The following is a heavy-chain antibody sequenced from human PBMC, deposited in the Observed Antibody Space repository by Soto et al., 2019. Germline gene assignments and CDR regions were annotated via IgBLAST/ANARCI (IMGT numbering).Heavy chain of an antibody. Sequence: QVQLVQSGAEVKKPGSSVKVSCKASGGTFSSYAISWVRQAPGQGLEWMGGIIPLFGTANYAQKFQGRVTITADESTSTAYIEMSSLRSEDTAVYYCARSTMIVVVTTAYCYGMDVWGQGTTVTVSS. D-gene: IGHD3-22*01. V-gene: IGHV1-69*12. CDR3: ARSTMIVVVTTAYCYGMDV. CDR2: IIPLFGTA. J-gene: IGHJ6*02. CDR1: GGTFSSYA.